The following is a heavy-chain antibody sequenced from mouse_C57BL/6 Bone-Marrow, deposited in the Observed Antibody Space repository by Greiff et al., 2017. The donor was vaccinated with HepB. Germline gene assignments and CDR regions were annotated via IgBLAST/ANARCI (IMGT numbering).Heavy chain of an antibody. CDR2: INPNYGTT. Sequence: EVQLQESGPELVKPGASVKISCKASGYSFTDYNMNWVKQSNRKSLEWIGVINPNYGTTSYNQKFKGKATLTVDQSSSTAYMQLNSLTSEDSAVYYCARYYGSSPLAMDYWGQGTSVTVSS. V-gene: IGHV1-39*01. J-gene: IGHJ4*01. CDR3: ARYYGSSPLAMDY. D-gene: IGHD1-1*01. CDR1: GYSFTDYN.